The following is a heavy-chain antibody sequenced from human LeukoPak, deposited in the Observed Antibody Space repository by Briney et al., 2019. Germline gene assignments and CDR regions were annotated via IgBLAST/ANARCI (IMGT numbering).Heavy chain of an antibody. J-gene: IGHJ4*02. CDR3: ARDNRDHGYFDY. Sequence: GGSLRLSCAASGFTFSSYGMHWVRQAPGKGLEWVAVISYDGSNKYYADSVKGRFTISRDNSKNTLYLQMNSLRAEDTAVYYCARDNRDHGYFDYWGQGTLVTVSS. D-gene: IGHD1-14*01. CDR2: ISYDGSNK. V-gene: IGHV3-30-3*01. CDR1: GFTFSSYG.